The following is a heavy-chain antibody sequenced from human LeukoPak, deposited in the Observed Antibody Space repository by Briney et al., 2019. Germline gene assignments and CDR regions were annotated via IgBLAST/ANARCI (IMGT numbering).Heavy chain of an antibody. V-gene: IGHV1-69*13. CDR3: ARVRYSSSSGYYYYYYMDV. CDR1: GGTFSSYA. Sequence: SVKVSCKASGGTFSSYAISWVRQAPGQGLEWMGGIIPIFGTANYAQKFQGRVTITADESTSTAYMELSSLRSEDTAVYYCARVRYSSSSGYYYYYYMDVWGKGTTVTVSS. CDR2: IIPIFGTA. D-gene: IGHD6-6*01. J-gene: IGHJ6*03.